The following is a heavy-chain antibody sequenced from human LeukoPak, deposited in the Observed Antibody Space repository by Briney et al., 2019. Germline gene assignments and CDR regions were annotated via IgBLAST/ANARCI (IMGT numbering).Heavy chain of an antibody. D-gene: IGHD2-21*01. J-gene: IGHJ4*02. CDR2: MNPNSGDT. CDR1: GYLFTGFY. CDR3: AKRGGALSD. Sequence: ASVKVSCKTSGYLFTGFYIHWVRQVPGQGLEWMGWMNPNSGDTKSAPKFQGRVAMTRVTSTNTAYMEVTGLTPADTAIYYCAKRGGALSDWGQGTPVTVTS. V-gene: IGHV1-2*02.